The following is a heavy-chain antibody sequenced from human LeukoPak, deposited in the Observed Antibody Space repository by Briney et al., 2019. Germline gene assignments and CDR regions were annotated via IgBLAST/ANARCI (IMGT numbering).Heavy chain of an antibody. CDR3: ARGPVGSGFDY. Sequence: GGSLRLSCAASGFTFRRYSMNWVRQATGKGLEWVSSISSSSSYIYYADSVKGRFTISRDNAKNSLYLQMNSLRAEDTAVYYCARGPVGSGFDYWGQGTLVTVSS. CDR2: ISSSSSYI. J-gene: IGHJ4*02. V-gene: IGHV3-21*01. CDR1: GFTFRRYS. D-gene: IGHD6-19*01.